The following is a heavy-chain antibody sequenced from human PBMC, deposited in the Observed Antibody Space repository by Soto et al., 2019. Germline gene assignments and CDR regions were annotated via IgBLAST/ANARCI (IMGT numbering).Heavy chain of an antibody. CDR3: ARVTYYYDSSVYYHFDY. Sequence: QVQLVQSGAEVKKPGASVKVSCKASGYTFTSYGISWVRQAPGQGLEWMGWISAYNGNTNYAQKLRGRVTMTTNTSTSTAYMELRSLRSEDTAVYYCARVTYYYDSSVYYHFDYWAQGTLVTVSS. D-gene: IGHD3-22*01. V-gene: IGHV1-18*01. CDR2: ISAYNGNT. CDR1: GYTFTSYG. J-gene: IGHJ4*02.